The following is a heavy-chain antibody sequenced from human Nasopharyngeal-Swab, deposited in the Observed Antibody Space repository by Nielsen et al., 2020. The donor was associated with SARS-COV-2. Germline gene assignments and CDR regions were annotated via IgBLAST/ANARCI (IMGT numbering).Heavy chain of an antibody. CDR3: AKERRATIFGAVDAFDI. V-gene: IGHV3-23*01. Sequence: GGSLRLSCAASGFTFSSYAMSWVRQAPGKGLEWVSAISGSGGSTYYADSVKGRFTISRDNSKNTVYLQMNSLRAEDTAVYYCAKERRATIFGAVDAFDIWGQGTMVTVSP. D-gene: IGHD3-3*01. CDR2: ISGSGGST. CDR1: GFTFSSYA. J-gene: IGHJ3*02.